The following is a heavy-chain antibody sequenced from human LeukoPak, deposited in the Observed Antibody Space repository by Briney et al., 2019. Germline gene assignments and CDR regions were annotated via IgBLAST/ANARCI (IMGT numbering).Heavy chain of an antibody. V-gene: IGHV4-59*01. Sequence: SETLSLTCTVSGGSISSYYWSWIRQPPGKGLEWIGYIYYSRSTNYNPSLKSRVTISVDTPKNQFSLKLSSVTAADTAVYYCARDDDRSSGWYTYWGQGTLVTVSS. J-gene: IGHJ4*02. CDR1: GGSISSYY. CDR2: IYYSRST. D-gene: IGHD6-19*01. CDR3: ARDDDRSSGWYTY.